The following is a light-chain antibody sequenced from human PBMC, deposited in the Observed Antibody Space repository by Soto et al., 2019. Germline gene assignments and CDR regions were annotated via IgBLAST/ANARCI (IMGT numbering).Light chain of an antibody. Sequence: DIQMTQSPSSVSASVGDRVTISCRASEDINSRLAWYQQKPGNAPKLLISAAFILQSGVPSRFSGYGSGTDFTLSTSSLQPEDFATYYCQQADSFPITFGQGTRLEIK. CDR1: EDINSR. CDR2: AAF. V-gene: IGKV1-12*01. J-gene: IGKJ5*01. CDR3: QQADSFPIT.